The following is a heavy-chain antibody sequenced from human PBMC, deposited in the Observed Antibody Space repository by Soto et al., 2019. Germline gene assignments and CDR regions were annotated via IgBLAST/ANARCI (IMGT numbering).Heavy chain of an antibody. J-gene: IGHJ4*02. D-gene: IGHD2-21*01. CDR3: ARVVGFSYRYSDY. CDR2: IIPIFGTA. V-gene: IGHV1-69*13. CDR1: GGTFSSYA. Sequence: SVKVSCKASGGTFSSYAISWVRQAPGQGLEWMGGIIPIFGTADYAQKFQGRVTITADESTSTAYMELSSLRSEDTAVYYCARVVGFSYRYSDYWGQGTLVTVSS.